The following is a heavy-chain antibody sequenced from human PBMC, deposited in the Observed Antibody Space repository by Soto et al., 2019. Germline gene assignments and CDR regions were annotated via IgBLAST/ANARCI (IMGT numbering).Heavy chain of an antibody. CDR2: IFYSGST. D-gene: IGHD3-10*01. CDR3: ARRYGWLYFDY. CDR1: GDSSSSSNYF. V-gene: IGHV4-39*01. J-gene: IGHJ4*02. Sequence: SETLPLRCTVSGDSSSSSNYFWGWIRQPPGKGLEWIGTIFYSGSTYYNPSLKSRVTIPVDTSKNQFSLKLTSVTAADTALYYCARRYGWLYFDYWGQGSLVTVS.